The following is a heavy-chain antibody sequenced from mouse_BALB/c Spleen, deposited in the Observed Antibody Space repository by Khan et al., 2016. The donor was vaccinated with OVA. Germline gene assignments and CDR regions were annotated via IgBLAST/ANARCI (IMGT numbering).Heavy chain of an antibody. J-gene: IGHJ4*01. CDR2: IWGGGGT. CDR1: GFSLSRYN. D-gene: IGHD2-14*01. Sequence: QIQLVQSGPGLVAPSQSLSITCTVSGFSLSRYNIHWVRQPPGKGLEWLGMIWGGGGTDYNSTLKSRLSISNDNSKSQVFLKMNSLQTDDSAMYYCARAYYRYDVYYAMDYWGQGTSVTVSS. V-gene: IGHV2-6-4*01. CDR3: ARAYYRYDVYYAMDY.